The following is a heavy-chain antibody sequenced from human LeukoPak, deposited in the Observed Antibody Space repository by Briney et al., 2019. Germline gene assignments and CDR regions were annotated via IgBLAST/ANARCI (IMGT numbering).Heavy chain of an antibody. D-gene: IGHD3-10*01. J-gene: IGHJ6*02. Sequence: GGSLRLSCAASGFTFSSYSMNWVRQAPGKGLEWVSSISSSSSYIYYADSVKGRFTISRDNAKNSLYLQMNSLRAEDTAVYYCAHVAYGSGYGMDVWGQGTTVTVSS. V-gene: IGHV3-21*01. CDR1: GFTFSSYS. CDR3: AHVAYGSGYGMDV. CDR2: ISSSSSYI.